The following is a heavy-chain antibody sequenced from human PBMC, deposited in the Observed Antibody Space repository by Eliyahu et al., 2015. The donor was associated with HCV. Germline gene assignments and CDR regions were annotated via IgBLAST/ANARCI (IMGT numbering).Heavy chain of an antibody. J-gene: IGHJ6*02. CDR3: ARDVLTEYQVLGGDYFYAMDV. CDR2: ISSSSSXT. V-gene: IGHV3-11*06. Sequence: QVQLVESGGGLVKPGGSLRLSCXAXGFXFSYXYITWXRQAPGKGLEWVSYISSSSSXTNYADSVKGRFTISRDNAKNSLYLQMNSLRAEDTAVYYCARDVLTEYQVLGGDYFYAMDVWGQGTTVTVSS. D-gene: IGHD2-2*01. CDR1: GFXFSYXY.